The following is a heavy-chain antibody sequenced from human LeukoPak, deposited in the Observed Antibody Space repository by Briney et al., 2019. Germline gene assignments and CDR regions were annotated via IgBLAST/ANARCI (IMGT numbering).Heavy chain of an antibody. J-gene: IGHJ4*02. CDR3: ASRHCSGGGCYFAGADPFDY. D-gene: IGHD2-15*01. Sequence: PGGSLRLSCAASGFTVSSTYMSWVRQAPGKGLEWVSVIYSGGNIYYIDSVKGRFTISRDTSKNTLYLQMNSLRAEDTAAYYCASRHCSGGGCYFAGADPFDYWGQGIWSPSPQ. CDR1: GFTVSSTY. V-gene: IGHV3-53*01. CDR2: IYSGGNI.